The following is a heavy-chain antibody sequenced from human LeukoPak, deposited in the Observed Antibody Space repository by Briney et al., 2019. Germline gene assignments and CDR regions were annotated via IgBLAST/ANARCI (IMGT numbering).Heavy chain of an antibody. CDR2: INSDGSYT. D-gene: IGHD4-17*01. CDR1: GFTFSTYW. J-gene: IGHJ4*02. Sequence: GGSLRLSCAASGFTFSTYWMHWVRQVPGKGLVCVSRINSDGSYTTYADSVKGRFTISRDNAKNTLYLQMNSLRAEDTAVYYCTRWVTTIDYWGQGTLVTVSS. CDR3: TRWVTTIDY. V-gene: IGHV3-74*01.